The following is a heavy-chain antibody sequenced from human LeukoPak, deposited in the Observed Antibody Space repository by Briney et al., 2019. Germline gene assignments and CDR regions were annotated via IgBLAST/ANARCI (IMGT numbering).Heavy chain of an antibody. CDR2: IHYGGIT. V-gene: IGHV4-39*07. Sequence: SETLSLTCTVSGGFISSSSYYWGWIRQPPGKGLEWIGSIHYGGITYYNPSLKSRVTISLDASKNQFSLKLSSVTAADTAVYYCARNSYYDNSGEGAFDIWGQGTMVTVSS. D-gene: IGHD3-22*01. J-gene: IGHJ3*02. CDR3: ARNSYYDNSGEGAFDI. CDR1: GGFISSSSYY.